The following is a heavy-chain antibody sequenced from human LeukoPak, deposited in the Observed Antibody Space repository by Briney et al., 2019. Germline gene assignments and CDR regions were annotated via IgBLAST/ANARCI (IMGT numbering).Heavy chain of an antibody. CDR1: GGTFSSYA. D-gene: IGHD6-13*01. CDR3: ASASSSYDWFDP. Sequence: GSSVKVSCKASGGTFSSYAISWVRQAPGQGLEWMGGIIPIFGTANYAQKFQGRVTITADESTSTAYMELSSLRSEDTAVCYCASASSSYDWFDPWGQGTLVTVSS. CDR2: IIPIFGTA. V-gene: IGHV1-69*01. J-gene: IGHJ5*02.